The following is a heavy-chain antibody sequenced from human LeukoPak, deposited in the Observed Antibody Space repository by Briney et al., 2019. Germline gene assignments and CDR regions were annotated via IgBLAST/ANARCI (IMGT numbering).Heavy chain of an antibody. CDR2: ISSSSSYI. CDR1: GFTFSSYS. D-gene: IGHD6-13*01. Sequence: GGSLRLSCAASGFTFSSYSMNWVRQAPAKGLESVSSISSSSSYIYYADSVKGRFTISRDNAKNSLYLQMNSLRAEDTAVYYCARFSSSYLYGMDVWGQGTTVTVSS. CDR3: ARFSSSYLYGMDV. V-gene: IGHV3-21*01. J-gene: IGHJ6*02.